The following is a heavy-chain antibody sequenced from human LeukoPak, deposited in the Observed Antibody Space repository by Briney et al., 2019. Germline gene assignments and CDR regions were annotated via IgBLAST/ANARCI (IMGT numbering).Heavy chain of an antibody. CDR2: IKSKTDGGTT. J-gene: IGHJ4*02. V-gene: IGHV3-15*01. Sequence: GGSLRLSCAASGFTFSNAWMSWVRQATGKGLEWVGRIKSKTDGGTTDYAAPVKGRFTISRGDSKNTLHLQMNSLKTEDTAVYYCISVVGGTPFYWGQGTLVTVSS. CDR1: GFTFSNAW. CDR3: ISVVGGTPFY. D-gene: IGHD1-26*01.